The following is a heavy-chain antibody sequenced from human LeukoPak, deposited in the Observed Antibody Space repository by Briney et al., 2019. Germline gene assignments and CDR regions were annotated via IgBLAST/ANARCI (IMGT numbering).Heavy chain of an antibody. CDR1: GFTFSSYS. CDR3: ARSVVVRGAAPVLDNPLDP. D-gene: IGHD3-10*01. CDR2: ISSSSSTI. Sequence: QPGGSLRLSCAASGFTFSSYSMNWVRQAPGKGLEWVSYISSSSSTIYYADSVKGRFTISRDNAKNSLYLQMNSLRAEDTAVYYCARSVVVRGAAPVLDNPLDPWGQGTLVTVSS. V-gene: IGHV3-48*01. J-gene: IGHJ5*02.